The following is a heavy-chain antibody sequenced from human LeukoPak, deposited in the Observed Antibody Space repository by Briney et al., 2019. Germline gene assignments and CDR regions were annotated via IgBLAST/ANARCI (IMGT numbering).Heavy chain of an antibody. CDR1: GYSISSGYY. CDR3: AREREGPYGYLDY. D-gene: IGHD4-17*01. V-gene: IGHV4-38-2*02. Sequence: SETLSLTCTVSGYSISSGYYWGWIRQPPGKGLEWIGSIYHSGSTYYNPSLKSRLTISVDTSNNQFSLTLSSVTAADTAVYYCAREREGPYGYLDYWGQGTLVTVSS. J-gene: IGHJ4*02. CDR2: IYHSGST.